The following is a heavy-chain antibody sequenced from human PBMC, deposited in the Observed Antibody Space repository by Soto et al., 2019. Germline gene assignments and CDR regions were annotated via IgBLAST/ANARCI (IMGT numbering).Heavy chain of an antibody. CDR2: ISGSGGST. J-gene: IGHJ4*02. CDR3: AKDRLSGSYHYGPFDY. D-gene: IGHD1-26*01. CDR1: GFTFSSYA. V-gene: IGHV3-23*01. Sequence: EVQLLESGGGLVQPGGSLRLSCAASGFTFSSYARSWVRQAPGKGLEWVSAISGSGGSTYYADSVKGRFTISRDNSKNPLYLQMNSLRAEDTAVYYCAKDRLSGSYHYGPFDYWGQGTLVTVSS.